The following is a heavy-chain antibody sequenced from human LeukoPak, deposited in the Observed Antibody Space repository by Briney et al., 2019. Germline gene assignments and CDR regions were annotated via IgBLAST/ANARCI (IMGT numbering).Heavy chain of an antibody. Sequence: SETLSLTCTVSGVSISSYYWSWIRQPPGKGLEWIGDIYYSGSTNYNPSPKSRVTISVDTSKNQFSLKLSSVTAADTAVYYCARRPPGYCSGGSCYDYPFDYWGQGALVTVSS. D-gene: IGHD2-15*01. V-gene: IGHV4-59*08. CDR3: ARRPPGYCSGGSCYDYPFDY. CDR2: IYYSGST. J-gene: IGHJ4*02. CDR1: GVSISSYY.